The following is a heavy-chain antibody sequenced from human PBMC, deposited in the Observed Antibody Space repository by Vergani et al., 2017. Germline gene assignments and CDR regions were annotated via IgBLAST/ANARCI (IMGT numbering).Heavy chain of an antibody. Sequence: QVQLQESGPGLVKPSETLSLTCAVSGYSISSGYYWGWIRQPPGKGLEWIGSIYHSGSTYYNPSLKCRVTISVDTSKNQFSLKLSSVTAADTAVYYCARVQYSSSWYAGAWFDPWGQGTLVTVSS. CDR3: ARVQYSSSWYAGAWFDP. J-gene: IGHJ5*02. CDR1: GYSISSGYY. V-gene: IGHV4-38-2*01. D-gene: IGHD6-13*01. CDR2: IYHSGST.